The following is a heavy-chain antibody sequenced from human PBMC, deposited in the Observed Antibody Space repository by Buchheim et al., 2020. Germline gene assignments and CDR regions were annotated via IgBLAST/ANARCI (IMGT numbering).Heavy chain of an antibody. Sequence: QVQLQESGPGLVKPSQTLSLTCTVSGGSISSGSYYWSWIRQPAGKGLEWIGRIYTSGSTNYNPSLKSRVTISVDTSKNQFSLKLSSVTAADTAVYYCARDNEGIAVAGSAFDIWGQGT. J-gene: IGHJ3*02. CDR2: IYTSGST. CDR3: ARDNEGIAVAGSAFDI. CDR1: GGSISSGSYY. D-gene: IGHD6-19*01. V-gene: IGHV4-61*02.